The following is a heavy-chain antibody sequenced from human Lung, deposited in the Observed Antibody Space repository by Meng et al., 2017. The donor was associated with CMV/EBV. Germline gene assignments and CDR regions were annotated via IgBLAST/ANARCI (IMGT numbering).Heavy chain of an antibody. V-gene: IGHV4-34*01. CDR3: ARGRYDFWSGYYRGYFDY. J-gene: IGHJ4*02. Sequence: GSLRLSCAVYGGSFSGYYWSWIRQPPGKGLEWIGEINHSGSTNYNTSLKSRVTISVDTSKNQFSLKLSSVTAADTAVYYCARGRYDFWSGYYRGYFDYWGQGTLVTVSS. CDR2: INHSGST. D-gene: IGHD3-3*01. CDR1: GGSFSGYY.